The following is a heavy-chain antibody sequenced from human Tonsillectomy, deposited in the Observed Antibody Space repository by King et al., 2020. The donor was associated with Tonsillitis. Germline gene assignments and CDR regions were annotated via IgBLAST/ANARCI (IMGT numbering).Heavy chain of an antibody. D-gene: IGHD3-22*01. V-gene: IGHV3-9*01. Sequence: QLVQSGGGLVQPGRSLRLSCAASGFTFDDYAMHWVRQAPGKGLEWVSSVSWNSGSVGYADSVKGRFTISRDNAKNSLYLQMNSLRAEDTALYYLAKVFDSSGYYNYFDYWGQGTLVTVSS. J-gene: IGHJ4*02. CDR1: GFTFDDYA. CDR2: VSWNSGSV. CDR3: AKVFDSSGYYNYFDY.